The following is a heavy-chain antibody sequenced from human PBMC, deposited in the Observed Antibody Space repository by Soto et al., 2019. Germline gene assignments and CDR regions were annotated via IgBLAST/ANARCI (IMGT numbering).Heavy chain of an antibody. D-gene: IGHD5-12*01. J-gene: IGHJ4*02. CDR1: GGSISSGGYY. CDR2: IYYSGST. V-gene: IGHV4-31*03. CDR3: ASSVGYQSIVGY. Sequence: SETLSLTCTVPGGSISSGGYYWSWIRQHPGKGLEWIGYIYYSGSTYYNPSLKSRVTISVDTSKNQFSLKLSSVTAADTAVYYCASSVGYQSIVGYWGQGTLVTVSS.